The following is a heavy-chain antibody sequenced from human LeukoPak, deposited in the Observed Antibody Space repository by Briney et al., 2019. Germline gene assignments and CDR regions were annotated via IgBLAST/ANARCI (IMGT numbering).Heavy chain of an antibody. J-gene: IGHJ6*02. CDR3: AIMPRETYGAKVDYYYGMDV. Sequence: ASVKVSCKASGYTFTGYYMHWVRQAPGQGLEWMGWINPNSGGTNYAQKFQGRVTMTRDTSISTAYMELSRLRSDDTAVYYCAIMPRETYGAKVDYYYGMDVWGQGTTVTVSS. CDR2: INPNSGGT. V-gene: IGHV1-2*02. CDR1: GYTFTGYY. D-gene: IGHD3-10*01.